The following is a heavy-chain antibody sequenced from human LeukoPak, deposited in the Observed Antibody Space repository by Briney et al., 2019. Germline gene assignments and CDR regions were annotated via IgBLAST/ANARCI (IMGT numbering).Heavy chain of an antibody. CDR2: ISWDGGST. D-gene: IGHD3-3*01. V-gene: IGHV3-43*01. J-gene: IGHJ4*02. CDR3: AKEARYYDFWSGYYSPYFGY. Sequence: GGSLRLSCAASGFTFDDYTMHWVRQAPGKGLEWVSLISWDGGSTYYADSVKGRFTISRDNSKNSLYLQMNSLRTEDTALYYCAKEARYYDFWSGYYSPYFGYWGQGTLVTVSS. CDR1: GFTFDDYT.